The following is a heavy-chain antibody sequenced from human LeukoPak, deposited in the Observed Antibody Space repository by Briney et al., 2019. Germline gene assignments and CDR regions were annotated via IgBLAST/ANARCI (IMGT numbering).Heavy chain of an antibody. Sequence: GGSLRLSCAASGFAFSGAAMNWVRQASGQEREWVGRIGSRANSYATAFAASVKGRFTISRDDSKTTAYLQMNSLKTEDTAVYYCARNPRDYYDSRMDAFDIWAQGTMVTVSS. J-gene: IGHJ3*02. D-gene: IGHD3-22*01. V-gene: IGHV3-73*01. CDR3: ARNPRDYYDSRMDAFDI. CDR2: IGSRANSYAT. CDR1: GFAFSGAA.